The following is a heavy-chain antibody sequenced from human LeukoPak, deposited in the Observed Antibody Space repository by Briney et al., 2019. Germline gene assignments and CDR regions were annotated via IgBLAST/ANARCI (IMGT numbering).Heavy chain of an antibody. Sequence: GGSLRLSCAVSGFTSSSYAMSWGPQSPGKGLECVTFISPSVVRTSNADSVEGRFTISRDNTRTTLYLQMNSLRAEDTAVYYCATPTAGTWHFDYWGQGTLVTVSS. CDR2: ISPSVVRT. J-gene: IGHJ4*02. D-gene: IGHD1-1*01. CDR3: ATPTAGTWHFDY. CDR1: GFTSSSYA. V-gene: IGHV3-23*01.